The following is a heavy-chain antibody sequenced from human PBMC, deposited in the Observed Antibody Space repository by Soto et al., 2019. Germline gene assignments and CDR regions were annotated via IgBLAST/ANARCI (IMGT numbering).Heavy chain of an antibody. CDR2: ISGSGGST. J-gene: IGHJ4*02. Sequence: GGSLRLSCAASGFTFSSYAMSWVRQAPGKGLEWVSAISGSGGSTYYADSVKGRFTISRDNSKNTLYLQMNSLRAEDTAVYYCSKGGRYCSGGSCYFAYWGQGTRVTVSS. CDR3: SKGGRYCSGGSCYFAY. CDR1: GFTFSSYA. V-gene: IGHV3-23*01. D-gene: IGHD2-15*01.